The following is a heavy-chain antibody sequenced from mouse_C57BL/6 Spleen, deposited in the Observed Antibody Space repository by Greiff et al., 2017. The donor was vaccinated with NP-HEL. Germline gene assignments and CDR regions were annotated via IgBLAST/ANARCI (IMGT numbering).Heavy chain of an antibody. J-gene: IGHJ4*01. CDR2: IDPENGDT. D-gene: IGHD2-4*01. V-gene: IGHV14-4*01. CDR1: GFNIKDDY. Sequence: VQLQQSGAELVRPGASVKLSCTASGFNIKDDYMHWVKQRPEQGLEWIGWIDPENGDTEYASKFQGKATITADTSSNTAYLQLSSLTSEDTAVYYCTTGLRRGLGYAMDYWGQGTSVTVSS. CDR3: TTGLRRGLGYAMDY.